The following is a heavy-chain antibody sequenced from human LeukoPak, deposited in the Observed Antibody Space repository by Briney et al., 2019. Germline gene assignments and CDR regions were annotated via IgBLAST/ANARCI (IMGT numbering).Heavy chain of an antibody. J-gene: IGHJ6*03. CDR2: ISYDGSNK. CDR1: GFTFSSYA. D-gene: IGHD1-26*01. CDR3: ARVLKELGLDYDYYYMDV. V-gene: IGHV3-30*04. Sequence: GGSLRLSCAASGFTFSSYAMHWVRQAPGKGLEWVAFISYDGSNKYYADSVKGRFTISRDNAQNSLYLQMNSLRAEDTALYYCARVLKELGLDYDYYYMDVWGKGTTVSVSS.